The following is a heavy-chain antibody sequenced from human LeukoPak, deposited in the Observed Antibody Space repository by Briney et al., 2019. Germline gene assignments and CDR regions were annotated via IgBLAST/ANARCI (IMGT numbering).Heavy chain of an antibody. CDR1: GGSISSSSYY. D-gene: IGHD3-22*01. J-gene: IGHJ4*02. Sequence: SETLSLTCTVSGGSISSSSYYWGWIRQPPGKGLEWIGSIYYSGSTNYNPSLKSRVTISVDTSKNQFSLKLSSVTAADTAVYYCARGPHDSADYWGQGTLVTVSS. CDR2: IYYSGST. V-gene: IGHV4-39*07. CDR3: ARGPHDSADY.